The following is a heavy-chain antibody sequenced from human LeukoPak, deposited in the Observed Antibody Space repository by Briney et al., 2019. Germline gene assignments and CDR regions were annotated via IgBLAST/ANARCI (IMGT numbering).Heavy chain of an antibody. CDR3: AKEVYDILTGYLDY. D-gene: IGHD3-9*01. J-gene: IGHJ4*02. V-gene: IGHV3-23*01. Sequence: GGPLRLSCAASGFTFSSYAMSWVRQAPGKGLEWVSAISGSGGSTYYADSVKGRFTISRDNSKNTLYLQMNSLRAEDTAVYYCAKEVYDILTGYLDYWGQGTLVTVSS. CDR1: GFTFSSYA. CDR2: ISGSGGST.